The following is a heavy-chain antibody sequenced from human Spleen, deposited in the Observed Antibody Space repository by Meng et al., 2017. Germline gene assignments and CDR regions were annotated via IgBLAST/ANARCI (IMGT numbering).Heavy chain of an antibody. Sequence: QPQLQESGPGLVKPSEALSLTCRVSGGSIITSGYYWGWIRQPPGKGLEWIGSIGHSGITYYTPSLKSRVTVSIDTSKSQFSLKLTSVTAADTAVYYCVRSSGWVRTGFDPWGQGTLVTVSS. J-gene: IGHJ5*02. CDR3: VRSSGWVRTGFDP. V-gene: IGHV4-39*01. CDR2: IGHSGIT. CDR1: GGSIITSGYY. D-gene: IGHD6-19*01.